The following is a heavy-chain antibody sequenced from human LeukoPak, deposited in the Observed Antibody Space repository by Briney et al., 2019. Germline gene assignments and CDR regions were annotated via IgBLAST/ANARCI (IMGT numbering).Heavy chain of an antibody. CDR1: GYTFTSYG. V-gene: IGHV1-18*01. CDR3: ARERADGYNLNLYYFDY. Sequence: ASVKVSCKASGYTFTSYGISWVRQAPGQGLEWMGWISAYNGNTNYAQKLQGRVTMTTDTSTSTAYMELSSLRSEDTAVYYCARERADGYNLNLYYFDYWGQGTLVTVSS. D-gene: IGHD5-24*01. CDR2: ISAYNGNT. J-gene: IGHJ4*02.